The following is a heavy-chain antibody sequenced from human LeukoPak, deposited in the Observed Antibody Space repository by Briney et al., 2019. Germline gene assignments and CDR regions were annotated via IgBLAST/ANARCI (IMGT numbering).Heavy chain of an antibody. CDR1: GGSFSGYY. CDR2: IYYSGST. CDR3: ARVGEGDMVRGVSFDY. J-gene: IGHJ4*02. Sequence: SETLSLTCAVYGGSFSGYYWSWIRQPPGKGLEWIGSIYYSGSTYYNPSLKSRVTISVDTSKNQFSLKLSSVTAADTAVYYCARVGEGDMVRGVSFDYWGQGTLVTVSS. D-gene: IGHD3-10*01. V-gene: IGHV4-34*01.